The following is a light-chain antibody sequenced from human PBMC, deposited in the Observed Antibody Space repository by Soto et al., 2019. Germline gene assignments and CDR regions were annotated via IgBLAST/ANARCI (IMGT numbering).Light chain of an antibody. Sequence: QSALTQPASVSGSPGQSITISCTGTSSDVGGYNYVSWYQQHPGKAPKLVIYEVTKRPSGVSNRFSGSKSGTSASLAINGLQPEDEADYYCAAWDDSLNGWVFGGGTQLTVL. V-gene: IGLV2-14*01. CDR3: AAWDDSLNGWV. CDR2: EVT. J-gene: IGLJ3*02. CDR1: SSDVGGYNY.